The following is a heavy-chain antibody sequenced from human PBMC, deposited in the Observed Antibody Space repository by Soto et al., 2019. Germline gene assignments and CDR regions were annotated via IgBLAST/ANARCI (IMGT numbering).Heavy chain of an antibody. J-gene: IGHJ6*02. D-gene: IGHD2-2*01. CDR3: ARGRGRDIVVAYGMDV. V-gene: IGHV3-48*02. CDR2: ISSSSSTI. CDR1: GFTFSSYS. Sequence: GGSLRLSCAASGFTFSSYSMNWVRQAPGKGLEWVSYISSSSSTIYYADSVKGRFTISRDNAKNSLYLQMNSLRDEDTAVYYCARGRGRDIVVAYGMDVWGQGTTVTVSS.